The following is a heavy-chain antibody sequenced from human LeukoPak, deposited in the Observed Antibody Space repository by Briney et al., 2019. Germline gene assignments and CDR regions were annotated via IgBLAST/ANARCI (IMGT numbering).Heavy chain of an antibody. CDR1: GGSISSGDYY. CDR3: VRGDYYDSSGRDY. V-gene: IGHV4-30-4*01. J-gene: IGHJ4*02. Sequence: SQTLSLTCTVSGGSISSGDYYWSWIRQPPGKGLEWIGYIYYSGSTYYNPSLKSRVTISVDTSKNQFSLKLSSVTAADTAVYYCVRGDYYDSSGRDYWGQGTLVTVSS. D-gene: IGHD3-22*01. CDR2: IYYSGST.